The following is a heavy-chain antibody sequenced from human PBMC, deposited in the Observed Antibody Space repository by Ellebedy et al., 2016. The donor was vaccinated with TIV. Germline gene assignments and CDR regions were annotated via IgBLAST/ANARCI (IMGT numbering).Heavy chain of an antibody. CDR3: ARGWSGSGMGV. J-gene: IGHJ6*02. CDR1: GDSVSTDIG. D-gene: IGHD1-26*01. CDR2: TYYRSKWNN. V-gene: IGHV6-1*01. Sequence: SQTFSLTCVISGDSVSTDIGWNWIRQSPSRGLEWLGRTYYRSKWNNDYAVSLKSRITINPDTSKNQFSLQLNSVTPEDTAVYYCARGWSGSGMGVWGQGTTVTVSS.